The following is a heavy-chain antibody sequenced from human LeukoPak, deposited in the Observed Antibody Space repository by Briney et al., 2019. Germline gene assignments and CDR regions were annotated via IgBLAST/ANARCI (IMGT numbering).Heavy chain of an antibody. CDR3: ARDYYGSGTYYDY. CDR2: ISSASDYI. D-gene: IGHD3-10*01. V-gene: IGHV3-21*01. CDR1: GFTFSSYS. J-gene: IGHJ4*02. Sequence: GGSLRLSCAASGFTFSSYSMNWVRQAPGKGLEWVSSISSASDYIYYADSVKGRFTISRDYAKNSLYLQMNSLSAEDTAVYYCARDYYGSGTYYDYWGQGTLVTVSS.